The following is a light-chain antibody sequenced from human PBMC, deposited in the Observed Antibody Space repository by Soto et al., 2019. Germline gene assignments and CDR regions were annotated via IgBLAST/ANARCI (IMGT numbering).Light chain of an antibody. J-gene: IGLJ3*02. CDR3: AAGDDSLNGPV. V-gene: IGLV1-44*01. CDR1: SSNIGSNT. Sequence: QTVLTQPPSASGTPGQRVTISCSGSSSNIGSNTVNWYQQLPGTAPKLLIYSNNQRPSGVPDRFSGSKSGTSASLAISGLQSDDEADYYCAAGDDSLNGPVFGGGTQLTVL. CDR2: SNN.